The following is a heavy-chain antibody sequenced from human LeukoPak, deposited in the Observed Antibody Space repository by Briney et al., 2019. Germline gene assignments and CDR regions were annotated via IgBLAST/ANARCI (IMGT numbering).Heavy chain of an antibody. Sequence: PGGSLRLSCAASGFTFSRYNMNWVRQAPGKGLEWVSSISSSSSYIYYVDSVKGRFTISRDNAKNSLYLQMNSLRAEDTAVYYCARGLDNYGSGSSDWGQGTLVTVSS. CDR1: GFTFSRYN. CDR3: ARGLDNYGSGSSD. V-gene: IGHV3-21*01. CDR2: ISSSSSYI. D-gene: IGHD3-10*01. J-gene: IGHJ4*02.